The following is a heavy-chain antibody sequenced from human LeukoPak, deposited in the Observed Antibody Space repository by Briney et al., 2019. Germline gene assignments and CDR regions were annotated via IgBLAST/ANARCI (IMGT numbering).Heavy chain of an antibody. Sequence: GASVNVSCKASGYTFTGYYMHWVRQAPGQGLEWMGWINPNSGGTNYAQKFQGRVTMTRDTSISTAYMELSRLRSDDTAVYYCARPLTAAGTNYYYYGMDVWGQGTTVTVSS. D-gene: IGHD6-13*01. V-gene: IGHV1-2*02. CDR1: GYTFTGYY. CDR2: INPNSGGT. CDR3: ARPLTAAGTNYYYYGMDV. J-gene: IGHJ6*02.